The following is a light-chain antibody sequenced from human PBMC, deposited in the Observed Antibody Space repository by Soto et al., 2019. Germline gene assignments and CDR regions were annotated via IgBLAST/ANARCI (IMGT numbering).Light chain of an antibody. CDR3: QQRGDWPLT. J-gene: IGKJ5*01. CDR2: DAS. Sequence: EIVLTQSPATLSLSPGERATFPCGAIQGFSNSLACSQQKPGRAPRLLFYDASYRASGIPARFSAGGSGTDFTLTISSLEPEDFAVYYCQQRGDWPLTFGQGTRLEIK. V-gene: IGKV3-11*01. CDR1: QGFSNS.